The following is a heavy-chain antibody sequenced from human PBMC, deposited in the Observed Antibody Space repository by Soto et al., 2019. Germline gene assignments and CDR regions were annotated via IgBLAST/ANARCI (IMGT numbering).Heavy chain of an antibody. CDR2: ISYDGSNK. Sequence: QVQLVESGGGVVQPGRSLRLSCAASGFTFSSYGMHWVRQAPGKGLEWVAVISYDGSNKYYADSVKGRFTISRDNSKNPLYLQMNSLRAEDTAVYYCSKDGGLSTKGYSDGHIWGQGTMVTVSS. V-gene: IGHV3-30*18. J-gene: IGHJ3*02. D-gene: IGHD5-18*01. CDR1: GFTFSSYG. CDR3: SKDGGLSTKGYSDGHI.